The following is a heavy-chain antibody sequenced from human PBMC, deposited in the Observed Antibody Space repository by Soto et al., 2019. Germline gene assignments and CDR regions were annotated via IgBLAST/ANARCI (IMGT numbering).Heavy chain of an antibody. CDR3: TRRDCSDGNCYSDFDY. D-gene: IGHD2-15*01. J-gene: IGHJ4*02. Sequence: EVQLVESGGGLVQPGGSLKLSCAASGFRFSGSDMHWVRQASGEGLEWVGCIKTKAESYSTALTASVRGRFSISRDDTKNTAYLEMNSLKTEDTAVYYCTRRDCSDGNCYSDFDYWGQGALVTVSS. V-gene: IGHV3-73*01. CDR2: IKTKAESYST. CDR1: GFRFSGSD.